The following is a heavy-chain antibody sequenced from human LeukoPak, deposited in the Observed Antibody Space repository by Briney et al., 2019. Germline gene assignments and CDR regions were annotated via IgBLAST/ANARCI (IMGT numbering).Heavy chain of an antibody. J-gene: IGHJ4*02. CDR1: GYTFTSYA. D-gene: IGHD3-10*01. CDR3: ARRSVIYGSGSWFGY. CDR2: INTNTGNP. Sequence: ASVKVSCRASGYTFTSYAMNWVRQAPGQGLEWMGWINTNTGNPTYAQGFTGRFVFSLDTSVSTAYLQISSLKAEDTAVYYCARRSVIYGSGSWFGYWGQGTLVTVSS. V-gene: IGHV7-4-1*02.